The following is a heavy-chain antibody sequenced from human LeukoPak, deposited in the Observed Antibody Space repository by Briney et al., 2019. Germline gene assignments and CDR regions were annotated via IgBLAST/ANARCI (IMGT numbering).Heavy chain of an antibody. J-gene: IGHJ5*02. CDR1: GGSISSYY. V-gene: IGHV4-59*08. CDR3: ARLRWGSYPNWFDP. D-gene: IGHD1-26*01. CDR2: IYYSGST. Sequence: SETLSLTCTVSGGSISSYYWSWIRQPPGKGLEWIGYIYYSGSTNYNPSLKSRVTISVDTSKNQFSLKLSSVTAADTAVYYCARLRWGSYPNWFDPWGQGTLVTVSS.